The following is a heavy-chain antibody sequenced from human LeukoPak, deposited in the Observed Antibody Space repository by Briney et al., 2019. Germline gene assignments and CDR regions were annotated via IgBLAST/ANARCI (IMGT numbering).Heavy chain of an antibody. CDR3: ARDPRTVRI. V-gene: IGHV3-48*01. D-gene: IGHD1-1*01. CDR1: GFTFSSYN. J-gene: IGHJ4*02. CDR2: ISSTSRTL. Sequence: GGSLRLSCAASGFTFSSYNMNWVRQAPGKGLEWVSYISSTSRTLYYADSVKGRFTISRDNAKNSLYLQMNSLRVEDTAVYYCARDPRTVRIWGQGTLVTVSS.